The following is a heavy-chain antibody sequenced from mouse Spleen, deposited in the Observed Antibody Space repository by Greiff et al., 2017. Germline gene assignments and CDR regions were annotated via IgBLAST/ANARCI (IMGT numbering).Heavy chain of an antibody. CDR1: GYTFTSYW. CDR3: ARGFWDYDGGGYYAMDY. D-gene: IGHD2-4*01. V-gene: IGHV1-72*01. J-gene: IGHJ4*01. CDR2: IDPNSGGT. Sequence: QVQLQQPGAELVKPGASVKLSCKASGYTFTSYWMHWVKQRPGRGLEWIGRIDPNSGGTKYNEKFKSKATLTVDKPSSTAYMQISSLTSEDSAVYYCARGFWDYDGGGYYAMDYWGQGTSVTVSS.